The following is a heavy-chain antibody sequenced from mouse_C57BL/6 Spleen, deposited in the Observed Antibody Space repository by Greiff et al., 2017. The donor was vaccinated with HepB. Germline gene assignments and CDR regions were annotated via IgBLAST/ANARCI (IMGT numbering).Heavy chain of an antibody. Sequence: QVQLQQSGAELVKPGASVKLSCKASGYTFTSYWMHWVKQRPGRGLEWIGRIDPNSGGTKYNEKFKSKATLTVDKPSGTAYMQLSSLTSEDSAVYYCATPSYYYGSSYAQFAYWGQGTLVTVSA. D-gene: IGHD1-1*01. V-gene: IGHV1-72*01. CDR2: IDPNSGGT. CDR1: GYTFTSYW. J-gene: IGHJ3*01. CDR3: ATPSYYYGSSYAQFAY.